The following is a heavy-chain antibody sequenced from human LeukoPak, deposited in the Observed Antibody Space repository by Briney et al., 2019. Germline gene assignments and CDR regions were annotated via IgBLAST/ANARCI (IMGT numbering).Heavy chain of an antibody. D-gene: IGHD3-10*01. J-gene: IGHJ4*02. CDR1: GGSFSGYY. Sequence: SETLSLTCAVYGGSFSGYYWSWIRQPPGKGREWIGEVKHSGSTNYNPSLKSRVTISVDTSKNQFSLKLSSVTAADTAVYYCARSLGRGITMVRGVIGVMDYWGQGTLVTVSS. V-gene: IGHV4-34*01. CDR3: ARSLGRGITMVRGVIGVMDY. CDR2: VKHSGST.